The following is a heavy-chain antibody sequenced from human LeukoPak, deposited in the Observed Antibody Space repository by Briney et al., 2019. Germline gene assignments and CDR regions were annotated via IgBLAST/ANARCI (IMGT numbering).Heavy chain of an antibody. CDR2: ISTSSSYI. J-gene: IGHJ6*03. CDR1: GFTFSSYS. Sequence: WGSLRLSCAASGFTFSSYSMNWVSQAPGKGLEWVSFISTSSSYIHNADSVKGRFNISRDNAENSLYLQMNSLRAEDTAVYYCARAAIAAARIYYYMDVWGKGTTVTVSS. CDR3: ARAAIAAARIYYYMDV. D-gene: IGHD6-13*01. V-gene: IGHV3-21*01.